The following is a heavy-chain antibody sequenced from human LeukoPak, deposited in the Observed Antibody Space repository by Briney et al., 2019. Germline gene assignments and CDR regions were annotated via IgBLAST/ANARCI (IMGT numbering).Heavy chain of an antibody. CDR3: AREGEMATIRGYFDS. D-gene: IGHD5-24*01. CDR1: GGTFSSYA. J-gene: IGHJ4*02. CDR2: IIPILGIA. V-gene: IGHV1-69*04. Sequence: ASVKVSCKASGGTFSSYAISWVRQAPGQGLEWRGRIIPILGIANYAQKFQGRVTITADKSTSTAYMELSSLRSEDTAVYYCAREGEMATIRGYFDSWGQGTLVTVSS.